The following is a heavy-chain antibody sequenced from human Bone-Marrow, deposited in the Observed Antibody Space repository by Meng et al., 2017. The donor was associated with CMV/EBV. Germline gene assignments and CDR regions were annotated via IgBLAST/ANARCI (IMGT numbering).Heavy chain of an antibody. CDR3: AREVRGAAPDY. Sequence: GESLKISCAASGFTFSSFNMNWLRQTPEKGLEWVSSITTGSINMYYADSVHGRFSISRDDAKDSLFLQMNSLRVEDTAVYFCAREVRGAAPDYWGQGKRVTGAS. CDR2: ITTGSINM. CDR1: GFTFSSFN. J-gene: IGHJ4*02. V-gene: IGHV3-21*01.